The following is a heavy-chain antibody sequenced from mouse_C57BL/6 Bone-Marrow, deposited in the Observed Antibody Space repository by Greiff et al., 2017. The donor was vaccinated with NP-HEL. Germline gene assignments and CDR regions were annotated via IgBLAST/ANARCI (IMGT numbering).Heavy chain of an antibody. Sequence: EVQLVESEGGLVQPGSSMKLPCTTSGFTFSDYYMAWVRQVPEKGLDWVANINYDGSSTYYLDSLKSRFIIPRDNAKNLLYLQMSSLKSEDTATYYCAREGGLRRRSYAMDYWGQGTSVTVSS. V-gene: IGHV5-16*01. CDR3: AREGGLRRRSYAMDY. CDR2: INYDGSST. J-gene: IGHJ4*01. D-gene: IGHD2-4*01. CDR1: GFTFSDYY.